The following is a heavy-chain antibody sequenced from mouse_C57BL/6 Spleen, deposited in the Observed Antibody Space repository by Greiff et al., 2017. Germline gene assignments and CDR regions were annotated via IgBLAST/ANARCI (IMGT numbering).Heavy chain of an antibody. CDR1: GYTFTSYD. D-gene: IGHD1-1*01. CDR3: ARRVDYGSQFYFDY. V-gene: IGHV1-85*01. CDR2: IYPRDGST. Sequence: VKLVESGPELVKPGASVKLSCKASGYTFTSYDINWVKQRPGQGLEWIGWIYPRDGSTKYNEKFKGKATLTVDTSSSTAYMELHSLTSEDSAVYFCARRVDYGSQFYFDYWGQGTTLTVSS. J-gene: IGHJ2*01.